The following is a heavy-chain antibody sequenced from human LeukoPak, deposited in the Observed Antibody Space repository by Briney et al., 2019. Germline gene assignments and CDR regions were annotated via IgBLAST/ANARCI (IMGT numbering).Heavy chain of an antibody. J-gene: IGHJ3*02. D-gene: IGHD3-22*01. CDR3: ASPGYYYDSSGYYYSAFDI. Sequence: GESLKISCKGSGYSFTSYWIGRVRQMPGKGLEWMGIIYPGDSDTRYSPSFQGQVTISADKSISTAYLQWSSLKASDTAMYYCASPGYYYDSSGYYYSAFDIWGQGTMVTVSS. CDR2: IYPGDSDT. V-gene: IGHV5-51*01. CDR1: GYSFTSYW.